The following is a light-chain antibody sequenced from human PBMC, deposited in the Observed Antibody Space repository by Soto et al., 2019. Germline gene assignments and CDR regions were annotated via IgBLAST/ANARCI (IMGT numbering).Light chain of an antibody. V-gene: IGKV3-15*01. CDR2: GAS. J-gene: IGKJ1*01. Sequence: EVVMTQSPATLSVSPGGRATLSCRASQSVSNNLAWYQQKPGQAPRLLIYGASPRATGIPARFSGSGSGTQFTLTISSLESEDFVVYYCQQYNNWPSGTFGQGTKVEI. CDR1: QSVSNN. CDR3: QQYNNWPSGT.